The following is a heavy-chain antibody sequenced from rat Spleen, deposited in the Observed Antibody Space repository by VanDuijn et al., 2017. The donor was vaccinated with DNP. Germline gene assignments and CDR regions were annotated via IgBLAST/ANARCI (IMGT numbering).Heavy chain of an antibody. Sequence: EVQLQESGPGLVKPSQSLSLTCSVTGYSITSNYWGWIRKFPGNKMEWIGHISYSGRATYNPSLKSRISITRDTSKNQFFLQLKSVTTEDTATYYCARGNDDYYPNWYFDFWGPGTMVTVSS. CDR3: ARGNDDYYPNWYFDF. CDR1: GYSITSNY. D-gene: IGHD1-12*03. J-gene: IGHJ1*01. CDR2: ISYSGRA. V-gene: IGHV3-1*01.